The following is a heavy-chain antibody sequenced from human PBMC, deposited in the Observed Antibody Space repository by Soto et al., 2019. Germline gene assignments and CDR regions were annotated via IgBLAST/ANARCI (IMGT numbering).Heavy chain of an antibody. Sequence: ASVKVSCKASGYTFTSYYMHWVRQAPGQGLEWMGIINPSGGSTSYAQKFQGRVTMTRDTSTSTVYMELSSLRSEDTAVYYCARDHYYDSSRGRTGAFDIWGQGTMVTVSS. D-gene: IGHD3-22*01. CDR3: ARDHYYDSSRGRTGAFDI. CDR2: INPSGGST. CDR1: GYTFTSYY. J-gene: IGHJ3*02. V-gene: IGHV1-46*01.